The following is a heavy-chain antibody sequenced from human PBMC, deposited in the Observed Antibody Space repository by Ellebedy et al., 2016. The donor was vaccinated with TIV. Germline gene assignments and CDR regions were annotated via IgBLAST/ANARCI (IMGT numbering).Heavy chain of an antibody. J-gene: IGHJ4*02. D-gene: IGHD1-26*01. CDR2: INSDGSST. CDR1: GFTFSSYW. CDR3: ARVKGSYHYDY. V-gene: IGHV3-74*01. Sequence: GESLKISCAASGFTFSSYWMHWVRQAPGKGLVWVSRINSDGSSTSYADSVKGRFTISRDNAKNTLYLQMNSLRAEDTAVYYCARVKGSYHYDYWGQGTLVTVSS.